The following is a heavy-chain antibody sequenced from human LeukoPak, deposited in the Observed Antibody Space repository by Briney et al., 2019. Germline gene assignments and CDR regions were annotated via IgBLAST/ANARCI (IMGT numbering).Heavy chain of an antibody. CDR1: GGSISSYY. V-gene: IGHV4-59*12. CDR2: IYYSGST. D-gene: IGHD4-17*01. Sequence: PSETLSLTCTVSGGSISSYYWSWIRQPPGKGLEWIGYIYYSGSTYYNPSLKSRITISVDTSKNQFSLSLSSVTVADTAVYYCARAGTNLGDYDFWGQGTLVTVSS. J-gene: IGHJ4*02. CDR3: ARAGTNLGDYDF.